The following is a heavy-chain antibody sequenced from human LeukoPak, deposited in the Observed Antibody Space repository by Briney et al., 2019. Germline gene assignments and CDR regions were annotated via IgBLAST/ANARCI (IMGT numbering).Heavy chain of an antibody. V-gene: IGHV3-30*05. CDR1: GFPFNDYV. J-gene: IGHJ4*02. CDR3: ARDPVLGAPDYLDY. CDR2: TSADERIK. Sequence: GRSLRLSCTVSGFPFNDYVMHWVRQAPGKGLEWVAVTSADERIKIYNDSVRGRFTISRDNSKNTQYLQMNSLRVEGTAVYYCARDPVLGAPDYLDYWGRGTLVSVSS. D-gene: IGHD1-26*01.